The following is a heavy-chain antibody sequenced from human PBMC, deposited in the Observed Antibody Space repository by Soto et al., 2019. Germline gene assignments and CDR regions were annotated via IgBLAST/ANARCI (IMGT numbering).Heavy chain of an antibody. Sequence: GGSLRLSCAASGFTFSSYWMSWVRQAPGKGLEWVASIKQDGSEKYYVDSVKGRFTISRDNAKNSLYLQMNSLRAEDTAVYYCARDRGYYDSSGYWLDYWGQGTLVTVSS. V-gene: IGHV3-7*03. J-gene: IGHJ4*02. D-gene: IGHD3-22*01. CDR1: GFTFSSYW. CDR2: IKQDGSEK. CDR3: ARDRGYYDSSGYWLDY.